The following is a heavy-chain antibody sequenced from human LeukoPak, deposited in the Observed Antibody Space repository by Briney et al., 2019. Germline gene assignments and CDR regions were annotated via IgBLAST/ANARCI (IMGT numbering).Heavy chain of an antibody. D-gene: IGHD6-6*01. Sequence: GGSLRLSCAASGFTFSSYWMHWVRQAPGKGLVWVSRINSDGSSTSYADSVKGRFTISRDNAKNTLYLQMNSLRAEDTAVYYCARAGYIAARPPSDYWGQGTLVTVSS. CDR3: ARAGYIAARPPSDY. J-gene: IGHJ4*02. CDR1: GFTFSSYW. CDR2: INSDGSST. V-gene: IGHV3-74*01.